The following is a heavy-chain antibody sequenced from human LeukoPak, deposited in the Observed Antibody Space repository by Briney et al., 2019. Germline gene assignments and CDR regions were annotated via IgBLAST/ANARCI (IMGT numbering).Heavy chain of an antibody. CDR3: AIAWISVSNYWDYYGMDV. CDR2: IYTSGST. J-gene: IGHJ6*02. Sequence: SETLSLTCTVSGGPISSYYWSWIRQPAGKGLEWIGRIYTSGSTNYSPSLKSRVTMSVDTSKNQFSLKLSSVTAADTAVYYCAIAWISVSNYWDYYGMDVWGQGTTVTVSS. CDR1: GGPISSYY. D-gene: IGHD4/OR15-4a*01. V-gene: IGHV4-4*07.